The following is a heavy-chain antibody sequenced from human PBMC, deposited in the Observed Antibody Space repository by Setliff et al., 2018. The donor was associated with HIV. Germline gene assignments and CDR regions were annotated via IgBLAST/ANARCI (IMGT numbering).Heavy chain of an antibody. V-gene: IGHV3-74*01. D-gene: IGHD1-26*01. J-gene: IGHJ3*02. CDR3: ARGGSYSHGAFDI. CDR2: INGDGSST. Sequence: GGSLRLSCVASGFTFSTFAMHWVRQAPGKGLVWVSRINGDGSSTTYADSVKGRFTISRDNAKNTLYLQMNSLRAEDTAVYYCARGGSYSHGAFDIWGQGTMVTVSS. CDR1: GFTFSTFA.